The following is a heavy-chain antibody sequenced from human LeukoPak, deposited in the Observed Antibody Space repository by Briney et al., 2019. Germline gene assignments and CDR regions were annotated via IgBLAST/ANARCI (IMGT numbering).Heavy chain of an antibody. CDR3: TRDYDFWSGYNFDY. D-gene: IGHD3-3*01. V-gene: IGHV3-49*04. CDR1: GFTFGDYA. CDR2: IRSKAYGGTT. J-gene: IGHJ4*02. Sequence: PGGSLRLSCTASGFTFGDYAMSWVRQAPGKGLEWVGFIRSKAYGGTTEYAASVKGRFTISRDDSKSIAYLQMNSLKTEDTAVYYCTRDYDFWSGYNFDYWGQGTLVTVSS.